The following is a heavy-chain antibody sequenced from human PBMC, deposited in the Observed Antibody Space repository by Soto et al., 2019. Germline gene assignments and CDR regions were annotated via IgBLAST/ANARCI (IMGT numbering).Heavy chain of an antibody. CDR3: ARDQLEGNWFDP. CDR1: GGSISSGGYS. CDR2: IYHSAYT. D-gene: IGHD1-1*01. J-gene: IGHJ5*02. V-gene: IGHV4-30-2*01. Sequence: QLQLQESGSGLVKPSQTLSLTCTVSGGSISSGGYSWNWIRQAPGKGLEWIGYIYHSAYTLYNPSLKGRFTISIDKSKNHFSLNLTSVTAADTAVYYCARDQLEGNWFDPWGQGTLVTVSS.